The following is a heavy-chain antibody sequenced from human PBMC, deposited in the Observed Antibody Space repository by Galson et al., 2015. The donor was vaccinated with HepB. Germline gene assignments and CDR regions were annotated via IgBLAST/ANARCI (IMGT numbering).Heavy chain of an antibody. D-gene: IGHD4-23*01. Sequence: LSLTCTVSGDSIGNYYWSWIRQPPGKGLELIAYLYYGGGTNYNASLKSRVTVSVDTSKNQFSLKLSSVTAADTAVYYCARATFISVVTPPYFDPWGQGTLVTVSS. CDR2: LYYGGGT. CDR1: GDSIGNYY. CDR3: ARATFISVVTPPYFDP. V-gene: IGHV4-59*12. J-gene: IGHJ5*02.